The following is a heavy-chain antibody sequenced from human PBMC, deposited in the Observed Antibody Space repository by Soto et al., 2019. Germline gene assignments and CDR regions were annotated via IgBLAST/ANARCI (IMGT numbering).Heavy chain of an antibody. CDR3: AKDSYSNSWYDY. CDR1: GFTFSTYA. J-gene: IGHJ4*02. CDR2: ISGSGAGT. Sequence: PGGSLRLSCAASGFTFSTYAMSGVRQAPGKGLEWVSGISGSGAGTYYADSVKGRFTISRDNSKDTLYLQMNSLRAEDTAVYYCAKDSYSNSWYDYWGQGTLVTVSS. V-gene: IGHV3-23*01. D-gene: IGHD6-13*01.